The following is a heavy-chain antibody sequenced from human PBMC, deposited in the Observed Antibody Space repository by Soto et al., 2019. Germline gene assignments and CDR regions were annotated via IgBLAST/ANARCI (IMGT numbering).Heavy chain of an antibody. D-gene: IGHD2-8*01. Sequence: VQVVESGGGLVQPGGSLRLSCAASGFTFNKYPLYWVRQAAGKGLVWVSRINSDGSTFYDDSVKGRFTISSDNAKDTLYLQMNSLRVADTAVYFCVRDNGRYWGQGTLVTVSS. CDR3: VRDNGRY. V-gene: IGHV3-74*01. CDR2: INSDGST. CDR1: GFTFNKYP. J-gene: IGHJ4*02.